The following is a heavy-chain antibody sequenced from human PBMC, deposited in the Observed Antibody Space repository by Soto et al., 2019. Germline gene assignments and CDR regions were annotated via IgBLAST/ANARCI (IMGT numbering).Heavy chain of an antibody. J-gene: IGHJ4*02. D-gene: IGHD6-19*01. CDR3: ARRIGVPGVLDY. Sequence: EVELLESGGGLLQPGGSLRLSCAASGFTFATYGLGWVRQAPGKGLEWVSVISPTGDATYYADSVKGRFMMSRDNSENTLYLQMSSLRVEDTAIYYCARRIGVPGVLDYWGQGTLVTVSS. CDR2: ISPTGDAT. V-gene: IGHV3-23*01. CDR1: GFTFATYG.